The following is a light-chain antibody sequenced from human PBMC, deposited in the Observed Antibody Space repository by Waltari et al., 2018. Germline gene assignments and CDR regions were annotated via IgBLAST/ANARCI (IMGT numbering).Light chain of an antibody. Sequence: EIVLTQSPGTLSLSPGERVPLPCRASQSVSSRWLAWYQQKPGQAPRLLIYGASSRATGIPDRFSGSGSGTDFTLTIARLEPEEFAMYYCQQYGNSAPITFGQGTRLEIK. CDR1: QSVSSRW. CDR3: QQYGNSAPIT. CDR2: GAS. V-gene: IGKV3-20*01. J-gene: IGKJ5*01.